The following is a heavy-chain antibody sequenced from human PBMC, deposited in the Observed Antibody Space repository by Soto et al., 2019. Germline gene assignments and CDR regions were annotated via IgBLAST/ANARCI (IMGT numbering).Heavy chain of an antibody. CDR2: ISGKSGSI. CDR3: AKPGPDFQH. V-gene: IGHV3-9*01. Sequence: GGSLRLSCAASGFTFDDYARHWVRQAPGKGLEWVSGISGKSGSIYYADYVKGRFTISRDNSKNTLYLQMNSLRAEDTAVYYCAKPGPDFQHWGQGTLLTVSS. J-gene: IGHJ1*01. CDR1: GFTFDDYA.